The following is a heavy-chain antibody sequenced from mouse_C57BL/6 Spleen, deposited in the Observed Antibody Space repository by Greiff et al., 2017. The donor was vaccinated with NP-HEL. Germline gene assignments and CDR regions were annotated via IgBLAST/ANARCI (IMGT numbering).Heavy chain of an antibody. D-gene: IGHD2-3*01. CDR2: IRNKANGYTT. CDR3: ARSSLDGYYFAY. J-gene: IGHJ3*01. Sequence: EVKLMESGGGLVQPGGSLSLSCAASGFTFTDYYMSWVRQPPGKALEWLGFIRNKANGYTTEYSASVKGRFTISRDNSQSILYLQMNALRAEDSATYYCARSSLDGYYFAYWGQGTLVTVSA. V-gene: IGHV7-3*01. CDR1: GFTFTDYY.